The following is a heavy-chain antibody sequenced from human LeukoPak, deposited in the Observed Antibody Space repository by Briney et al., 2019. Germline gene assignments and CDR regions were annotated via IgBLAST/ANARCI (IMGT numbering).Heavy chain of an antibody. D-gene: IGHD3-3*01. CDR2: ISSSGSTI. V-gene: IGHV3-11*04. Sequence: PGGSLRLSCAASGFTFSDYYMGWIRQAPGKGLEWVSYISSSGSTIYYADSVKGRFTISRDNAKNSLYLQMNSLRAEDTAVYYCARIITIFGVVTRAFYYMDVWGKGTTVTVSS. CDR1: GFTFSDYY. J-gene: IGHJ6*03. CDR3: ARIITIFGVVTRAFYYMDV.